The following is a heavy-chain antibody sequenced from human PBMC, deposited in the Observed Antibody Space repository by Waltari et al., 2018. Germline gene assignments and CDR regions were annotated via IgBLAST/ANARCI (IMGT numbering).Heavy chain of an antibody. CDR1: GFTFSSYW. Sequence: EVQLVESGGGLVQPGGSLRLSCAASGFTFSSYWMSWVRQAPGKGLEGVANIKQDGSEKYYVDSVKGRFTISRDNAKNSLYLQMNSLRAEDTAVYYCARESVSGSSIFYYYYGMDVWGQGTTVTVSS. CDR3: ARESVSGSSIFYYYYGMDV. D-gene: IGHD3-10*01. CDR2: IKQDGSEK. J-gene: IGHJ6*02. V-gene: IGHV3-7*03.